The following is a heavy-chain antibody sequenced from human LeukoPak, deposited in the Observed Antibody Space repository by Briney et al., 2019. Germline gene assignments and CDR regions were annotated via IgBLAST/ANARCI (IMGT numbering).Heavy chain of an antibody. CDR3: ARALRYFDWLSTRHYYYYMDV. D-gene: IGHD3-9*01. Sequence: SETLSLTCTVSGGSISSYYWSWIRQPPGKGLEWIGYIYYSGRTNYNPSLKSRVTISVDTSKNQFSLKLSSVTAADTAVYYCARALRYFDWLSTRHYYYYMDVWGKGTTVTVSS. CDR2: IYYSGRT. J-gene: IGHJ6*03. V-gene: IGHV4-59*01. CDR1: GGSISSYY.